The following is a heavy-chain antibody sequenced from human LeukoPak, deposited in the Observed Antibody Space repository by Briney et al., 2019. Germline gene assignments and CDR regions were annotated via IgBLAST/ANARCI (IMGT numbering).Heavy chain of an antibody. J-gene: IGHJ4*02. V-gene: IGHV3-7*04. D-gene: IGHD5-12*01. CDR2: IKGDGGEK. Sequence: GGSLRLSCTASGFTFSSFYVSWVRQAPGKGLEWVANIKGDGGEKYYVDSVKGRFTISRDNAKNSLYLQMNSLRAEDTAVYYCAKEGTITAYNFDYWGQGTLVTVSS. CDR1: GFTFSSFY. CDR3: AKEGTITAYNFDY.